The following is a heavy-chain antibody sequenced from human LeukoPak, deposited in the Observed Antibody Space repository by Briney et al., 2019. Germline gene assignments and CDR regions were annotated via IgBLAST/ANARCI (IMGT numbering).Heavy chain of an antibody. Sequence: PGASLRLSCAASGFIFRNYAMSWVRQAPGKGLEWVSAITGSGDTTYYADSVKGRFTISRDNSKNTLYLQMNSLRAEDTAVYYCAKGGLGSYDILTGPLWGQGTLVTVSS. J-gene: IGHJ4*02. CDR2: ITGSGDTT. V-gene: IGHV3-23*01. CDR1: GFIFRNYA. D-gene: IGHD3-9*01. CDR3: AKGGLGSYDILTGPL.